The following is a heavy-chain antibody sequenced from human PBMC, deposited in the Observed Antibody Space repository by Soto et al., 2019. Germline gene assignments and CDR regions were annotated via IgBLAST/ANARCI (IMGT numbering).Heavy chain of an antibody. Sequence: TGGSLRLSCVASGFSFSSYAMSWVRQAPGKGLEWVSAISGSGGSTYYADSVKGRFTISRDNSKNTLYLQMNSLRAEDTAVYYCAKDLGYYDILTGYQDWFYPWGQGTLVTVSS. J-gene: IGHJ5*02. CDR3: AKDLGYYDILTGYQDWFYP. CDR1: GFSFSSYA. D-gene: IGHD3-9*01. V-gene: IGHV3-23*01. CDR2: ISGSGGST.